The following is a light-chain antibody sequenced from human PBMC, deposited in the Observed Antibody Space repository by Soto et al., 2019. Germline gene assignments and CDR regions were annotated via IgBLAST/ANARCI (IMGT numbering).Light chain of an antibody. CDR1: QSIFNY. J-gene: IGKJ1*01. CDR2: ATS. CDR3: QPRSFSPWT. Sequence: DIQMTQSPSSLSASVGDRVTITCRASQSIFNYLNWYQQKPGKAPKLLIFATSNLQSGVPSRFSGSGSGTEFPLTIRSLQPEDFATYSCQPRSFSPWTFGQGDKVEIK. V-gene: IGKV1-39*01.